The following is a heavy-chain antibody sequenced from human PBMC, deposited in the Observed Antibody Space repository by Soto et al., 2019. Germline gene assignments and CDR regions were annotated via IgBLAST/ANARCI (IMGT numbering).Heavy chain of an antibody. CDR2: ISPHGGNT. CDR3: ARSSGGVFGTIIEGSNWLAP. J-gene: IGHJ5*02. CDR1: AAALSSAD. V-gene: IGHV1-46*01. D-gene: IGHD3-16*02. Sequence: SCMGAAAALSSADGDWVRQANGYGLEWTGIISPHGGNTRVAQPFHGRIIITRDTSTSTVYMELRSLTSEDTAVYFCARSSGGVFGTIIEGSNWLAPWGKGALLADS.